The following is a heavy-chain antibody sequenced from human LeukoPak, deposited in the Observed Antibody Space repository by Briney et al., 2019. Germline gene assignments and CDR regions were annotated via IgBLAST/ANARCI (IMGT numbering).Heavy chain of an antibody. V-gene: IGHV4-34*01. D-gene: IGHD5-12*01. CDR2: INHSGST. CDR3: ARGRGYSGYDSYYFDY. J-gene: IGHJ4*02. Sequence: SETLSLTCAVSGGSISSYYWSWIRQPPGKGLEWIGEINHSGSTNYNPSLKSRVTISVDTSKNQFSLKLSSVTAADTAVYYCARGRGYSGYDSYYFDYWGQGTLVTVSS. CDR1: GGSISSYY.